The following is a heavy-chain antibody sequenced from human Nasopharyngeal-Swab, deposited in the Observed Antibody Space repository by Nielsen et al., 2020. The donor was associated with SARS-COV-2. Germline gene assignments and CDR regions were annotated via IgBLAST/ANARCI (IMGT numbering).Heavy chain of an antibody. CDR3: ARAVTTYYYYGMDV. V-gene: IGHV3-74*01. D-gene: IGHD4-17*01. J-gene: IGHJ6*02. Sequence: VRQAPGKGLVWVSRINSDGSSTSYADSVKDRFTISRDNAKNTLYLQMNSLRAEDTAVYYCARAVTTYYYYGMDVWGQGTTVTVSS. CDR2: INSDGSST.